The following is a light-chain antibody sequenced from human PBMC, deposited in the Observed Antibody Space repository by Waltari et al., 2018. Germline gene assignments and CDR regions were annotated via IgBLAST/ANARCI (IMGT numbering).Light chain of an antibody. CDR3: QHYNNWPPGTT. Sequence: VLTQSPVTLSVSPGEGATLACRASQSVSINLAWYQQKPSQAPRLLIYSASTRATGVPARFSGSGSGTEFTLTISSLKSDDFAVYYCQHYNNWPPGTTFGQGTKLEIK. CDR1: QSVSIN. V-gene: IGKV3-15*01. J-gene: IGKJ1*01. CDR2: SAS.